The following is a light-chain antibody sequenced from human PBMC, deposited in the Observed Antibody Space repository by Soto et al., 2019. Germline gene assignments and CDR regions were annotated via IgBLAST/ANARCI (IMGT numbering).Light chain of an antibody. CDR3: FSYTSSGTYV. V-gene: IGLV2-14*01. CDR1: SSDVGNYKY. J-gene: IGLJ1*01. Sequence: QSALTQPASVSGSPGQSITISCTGTSSDVGNYKYVSWYQQHPGKAPKLMIYEVSNRPSGVSNRFSGSKSGNTASLTISGLQAEYETDYYCFSYTSSGTYVFATGTKVTVL. CDR2: EVS.